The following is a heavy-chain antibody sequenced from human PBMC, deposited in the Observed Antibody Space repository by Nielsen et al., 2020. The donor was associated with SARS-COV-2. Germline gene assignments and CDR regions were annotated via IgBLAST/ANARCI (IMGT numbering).Heavy chain of an antibody. Sequence: ETLSLTCAVSGGSVSSNDWWTWVRQTPGKGLEWISTISGTADSTYYADSVKGRFTVSRDNSKNTLYLQMNSLRAEDTAVYYCAKAFRSSDWVRAATDFWGQGTLVTVSS. V-gene: IGHV3-23*01. J-gene: IGHJ4*02. CDR3: AKAFRSSDWVRAATDF. CDR2: ISGTADST. D-gene: IGHD6-25*01. CDR1: GGSVSSND.